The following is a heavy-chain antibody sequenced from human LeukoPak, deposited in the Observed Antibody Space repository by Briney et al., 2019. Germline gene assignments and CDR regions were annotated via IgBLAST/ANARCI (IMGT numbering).Heavy chain of an antibody. CDR3: ARQIVAAAGTWFDP. V-gene: IGHV4-38-2*02. Sequence: SETLSLTCTVSGYSISSGYYWGWIRQPPGKGLEWIGSIYHSGSTYYNPSLKSRVTILVDTSKNQFSLKLTSVTAADTAVYYCARQIVAAAGTWFDPWGQGTLVTVSS. D-gene: IGHD6-13*01. J-gene: IGHJ5*02. CDR1: GYSISSGYY. CDR2: IYHSGST.